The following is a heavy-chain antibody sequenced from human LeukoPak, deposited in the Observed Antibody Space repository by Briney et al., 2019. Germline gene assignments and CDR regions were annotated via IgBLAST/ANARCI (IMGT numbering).Heavy chain of an antibody. D-gene: IGHD6-13*01. V-gene: IGHV4-39*07. CDR3: ARVYYSSSYDYWYFDL. CDR1: GGSISRSSYY. J-gene: IGHJ2*01. CDR2: ISYSGST. Sequence: PSETLSLTCTVSGGSISRSSYYWGWTRQPPGKGLEWIGSISYSGSTNYNPSLKSRVTTSVDTSKNQFSLKLSSVTAADTAVYYCARVYYSSSYDYWYFDLWGRGTLVTVSS.